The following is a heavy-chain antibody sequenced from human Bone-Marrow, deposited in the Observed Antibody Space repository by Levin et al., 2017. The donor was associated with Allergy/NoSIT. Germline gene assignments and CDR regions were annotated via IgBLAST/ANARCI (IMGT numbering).Heavy chain of an antibody. J-gene: IGHJ4*02. D-gene: IGHD3-22*01. CDR3: ASRKITMIVVVEY. CDR2: ISYDGSNK. Sequence: GGSLRLSCAASGFTFSSYAMHWVRQAPGKGLEWVAVISYDGSNKYYADSVKGRFTISRDNSKNTLYLQMNSLRAEDTAVYYCASRKITMIVVVEYWGQGTLVTVSS. V-gene: IGHV3-30-3*01. CDR1: GFTFSSYA.